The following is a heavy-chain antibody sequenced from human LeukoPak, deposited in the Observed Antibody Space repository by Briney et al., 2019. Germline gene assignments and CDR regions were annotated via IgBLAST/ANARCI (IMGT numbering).Heavy chain of an antibody. Sequence: GGSLRLSCAASGFTLSTYYMHWVRQAPGKGLAWVSVISSSADSTYYADSVKGWFTISRDNSKNTLYLQMNNLRAEDTAVYYCAKPLEKYTYGGNFDYWGQGILVTVSS. J-gene: IGHJ4*02. V-gene: IGHV3-23*01. CDR2: ISSSADST. D-gene: IGHD4-23*01. CDR3: AKPLEKYTYGGNFDY. CDR1: GFTLSTYY.